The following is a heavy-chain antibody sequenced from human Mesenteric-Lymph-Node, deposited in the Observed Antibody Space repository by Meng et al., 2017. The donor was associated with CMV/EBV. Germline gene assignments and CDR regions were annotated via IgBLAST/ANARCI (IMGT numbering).Heavy chain of an antibody. D-gene: IGHD3-22*01. CDR3: ARDKDYYDSSGYSDY. Sequence: ASGFTVSSNYMSWVRQAPGKGLEWVSVIYSGGSTYYADSVKGRFTISRDNSKNTLYLQMNSLRAEDTAVYYCARDKDYYDSSGYSDYWGQGTLVTVSS. CDR2: IYSGGST. CDR1: GFTVSSNY. J-gene: IGHJ4*02. V-gene: IGHV3-66*01.